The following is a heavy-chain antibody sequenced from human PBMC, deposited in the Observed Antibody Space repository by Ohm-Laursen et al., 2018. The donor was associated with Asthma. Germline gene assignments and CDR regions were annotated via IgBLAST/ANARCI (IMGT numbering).Heavy chain of an antibody. CDR1: GGSISSGGYY. D-gene: IGHD4-17*01. J-gene: IGHJ5*02. Sequence: SQTLSLTCTVSGGSISSGGYYWSWIRQHPGKGLEWIGYIYYSGSTYYNPSLKNRVTISVDTSKNQFSLKLSSVTAADTAVYYCARATTVFSWFDPWGQGTLVTVSS. V-gene: IGHV4-31*03. CDR2: IYYSGST. CDR3: ARATTVFSWFDP.